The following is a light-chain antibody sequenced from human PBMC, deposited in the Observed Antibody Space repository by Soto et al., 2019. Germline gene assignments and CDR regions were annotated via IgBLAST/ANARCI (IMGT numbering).Light chain of an antibody. CDR3: QQYGSSPMYT. Sequence: ETVLTQSPGTLSLSPGERATLSCRASQSVRSSYLAWYQQKPGQAPRLLIYGASSRATGIPDRFSGSGSGTDLTLTISRLEPEDFAVYYCQQYGSSPMYTFGQGTKLEIK. V-gene: IGKV3-20*01. CDR1: QSVRSSY. CDR2: GAS. J-gene: IGKJ2*01.